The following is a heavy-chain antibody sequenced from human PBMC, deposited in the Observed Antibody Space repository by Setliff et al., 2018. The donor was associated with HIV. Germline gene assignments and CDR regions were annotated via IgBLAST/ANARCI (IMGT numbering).Heavy chain of an antibody. V-gene: IGHV1-46*01. CDR3: ARSRYQLLYDMDV. CDR1: GYTFTSYY. Sequence: ASVKVSCKASGYTFTSYYIHWVRQAPGQGLEWMGRINPSGGSTSYAQKFQGRVTMTRDTSTSTVYMELSSLRSEDTAMYYCARSRYQLLYDMDVWGKGTTVTV. J-gene: IGHJ6*03. CDR2: INPSGGST. D-gene: IGHD2-2*02.